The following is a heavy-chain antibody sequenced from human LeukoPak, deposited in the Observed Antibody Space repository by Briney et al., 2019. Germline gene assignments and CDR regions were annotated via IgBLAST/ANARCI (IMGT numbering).Heavy chain of an antibody. V-gene: IGHV5-51*01. J-gene: IGHJ5*02. CDR1: GYSFTSYW. CDR2: IYPGGSDT. Sequence: GESLKISCKGSGYSFTSYWIGWVRQMPGKGLEWMGIIYPGGSDTRYSPSFQGQVTISADKSISTAYLQWSSLKASDTAMYYCARQYDFWSGYYKAWGQGTLVTVSS. D-gene: IGHD3-3*01. CDR3: ARQYDFWSGYYKA.